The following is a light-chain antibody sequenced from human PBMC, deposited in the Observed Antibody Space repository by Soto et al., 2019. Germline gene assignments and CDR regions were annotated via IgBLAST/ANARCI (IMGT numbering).Light chain of an antibody. CDR2: AAS. J-gene: IGKJ2*01. V-gene: IGKV1-39*01. CDR3: PQSYSTPWYT. Sequence: DIQMTQSPSSLSASVGDRVTITCRASQSISSYLNWYQQKPGKAPKLLIYAASSLQSGVPSRFSGSGSGTDFTLTISSLQPEDFATYYCPQSYSTPWYTFGQGTKLEIK. CDR1: QSISSY.